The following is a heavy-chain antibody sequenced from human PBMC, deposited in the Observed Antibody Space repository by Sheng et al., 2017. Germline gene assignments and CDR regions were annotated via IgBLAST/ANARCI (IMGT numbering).Heavy chain of an antibody. CDR3: ARDRGAAAGPNFDY. V-gene: IGHV4-59*12. Sequence: QVQLQESGPGLVKPSETLSLTCTVSGGSISSYYWSWIRQPPGKGLEWIGYIYYSGSTNYNPSLKSRVTISVDTSKNQFSLKLSSVTAADTAVYYCARDRGAAAGPNFDYWGQGTLVTGLL. CDR2: IYYSGST. J-gene: IGHJ4*02. CDR1: GGSISSYY. D-gene: IGHD6-13*01.